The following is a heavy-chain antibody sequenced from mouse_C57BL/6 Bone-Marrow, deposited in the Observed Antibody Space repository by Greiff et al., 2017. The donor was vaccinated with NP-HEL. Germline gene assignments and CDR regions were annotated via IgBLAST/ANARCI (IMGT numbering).Heavy chain of an antibody. CDR3: ARSYDNWFAY. D-gene: IGHD2-12*01. CDR2: IDPDDGET. J-gene: IGHJ3*01. V-gene: IGHV14-2*01. Sequence: EVQLQQSGAELVKPGASVKLSCTASGFNFNDYYMYWVKQSPEQGLEWIGRIDPDDGETKYAPKFQGKATITADTSSNTAYLQLSSLTSEDTAVSYCARSYDNWFAYWGQGTLVTVSA. CDR1: GFNFNDYY.